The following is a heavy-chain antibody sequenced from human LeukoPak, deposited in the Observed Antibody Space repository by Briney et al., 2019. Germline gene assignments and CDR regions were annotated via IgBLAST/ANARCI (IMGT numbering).Heavy chain of an antibody. CDR1: GYTFTDYY. Sequence: ASVKVSCKASGYTFTDYYLHWVRQVPGQGLEWMGWINPNSGGTNYAQKFQGRVTMTRDMSISTAYMDLRRLKSDDTAVYYCVRDMDRGQWLVRPYNWGQGTLVTVSS. D-gene: IGHD6-19*01. V-gene: IGHV1-2*02. CDR3: VRDMDRGQWLVRPYN. CDR2: INPNSGGT. J-gene: IGHJ4*02.